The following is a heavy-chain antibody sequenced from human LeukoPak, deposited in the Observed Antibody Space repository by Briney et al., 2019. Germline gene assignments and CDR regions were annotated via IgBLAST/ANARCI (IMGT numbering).Heavy chain of an antibody. V-gene: IGHV3-23*01. J-gene: IGHJ5*01. Sequence: GGPLRLSCAASGFAFSNYAMSWVRQAPGKGLECVSVITKNGDSTVYADSVKGRFTMTRDNSKDTLYLQMNTLSADDTAVYFCAKGTRPYCSGGTCYPLDSWGQGTLVTVSS. CDR2: ITKNGDST. D-gene: IGHD2-15*01. CDR1: GFAFSNYA. CDR3: AKGTRPYCSGGTCYPLDS.